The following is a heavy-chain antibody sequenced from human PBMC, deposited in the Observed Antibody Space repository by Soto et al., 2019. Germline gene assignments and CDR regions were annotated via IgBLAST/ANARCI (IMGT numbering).Heavy chain of an antibody. D-gene: IGHD6-19*01. CDR1: GGSISSYY. CDR3: ASGEEEAVDGTFNYYYGMDV. CDR2: IYYSGST. J-gene: IGHJ6*02. V-gene: IGHV4-59*01. Sequence: SATLSLTCTVSGGSISSYYLSWILQPPGKGLEWIGYIYYSGSTNYNPSLKSRVTISVDTSKNQFSLKLSSVTAADTAVYYCASGEEEAVDGTFNYYYGMDVWGQGTTVTVSS.